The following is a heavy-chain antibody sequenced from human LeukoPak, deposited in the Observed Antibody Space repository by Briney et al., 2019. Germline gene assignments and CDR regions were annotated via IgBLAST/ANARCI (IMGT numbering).Heavy chain of an antibody. CDR1: GYTFTGYY. D-gene: IGHD2-21*01. Sequence: ASVKVSCKASGYTFTGYYRHGGRRAPGQGLEWMGWINTDSGNPTYAPDLTGRFVFSLDTSVSTAYLQISSLKTEDTAVYYCARGRHSSEYWGQGTLVTVSS. V-gene: IGHV7-4-1*02. CDR2: INTDSGNP. CDR3: ARGRHSSEY. J-gene: IGHJ4*02.